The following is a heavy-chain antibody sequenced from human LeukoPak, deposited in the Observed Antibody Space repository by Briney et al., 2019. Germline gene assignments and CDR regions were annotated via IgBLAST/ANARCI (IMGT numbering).Heavy chain of an antibody. CDR3: AREYYYDSSGVDY. V-gene: IGHV3-21*01. J-gene: IGHJ4*02. Sequence: GGSLRLSCAASGFTFSSYGMHWVRQAPGKGLEWVSSISSSSSYIYYADSVKGRFTISRDNAKNSLYLQMNSLRAEDTAVYYCAREYYYDSSGVDYWGQGTLVTVSS. CDR2: ISSSSSYI. D-gene: IGHD3-22*01. CDR1: GFTFSSYG.